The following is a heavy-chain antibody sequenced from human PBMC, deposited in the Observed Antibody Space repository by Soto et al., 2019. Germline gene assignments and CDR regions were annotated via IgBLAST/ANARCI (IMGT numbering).Heavy chain of an antibody. CDR2: ISGSGGST. CDR3: AKDLTDDITLYYYYYGMDV. D-gene: IGHD3-9*01. J-gene: IGHJ6*02. CDR1: GFTFSSYA. Sequence: GGSLRLSCAASGFTFSSYAMSWVRQAPGKGLEWVSAISGSGGSTYYADSVKGRFTISRDNSKNTLYLQMNSLRAEDTAVYYCAKDLTDDITLYYYYYGMDVWGQGTTVTVSS. V-gene: IGHV3-23*01.